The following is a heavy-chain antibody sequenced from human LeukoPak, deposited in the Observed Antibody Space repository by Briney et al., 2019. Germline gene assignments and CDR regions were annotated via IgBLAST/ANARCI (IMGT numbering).Heavy chain of an antibody. J-gene: IGHJ5*02. CDR1: GGSISSYY. CDR3: ASLHSSGWYNWFDP. CDR2: IYTSGST. Sequence: SETLSLTCTVSGGSISSYYWSWIWQPVGKGLEWIWRIYTSGSTNYNPSLKSRVTMSVDTSKNQFSLKLSSVTAADTAVYYCASLHSSGWYNWFDPWGQGTLVTVSS. V-gene: IGHV4-4*07. D-gene: IGHD6-19*01.